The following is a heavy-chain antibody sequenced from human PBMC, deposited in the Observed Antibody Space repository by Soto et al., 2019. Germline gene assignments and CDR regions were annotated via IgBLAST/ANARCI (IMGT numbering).Heavy chain of an antibody. J-gene: IGHJ6*02. Sequence: GASVKVSCKASGGTFSSYTISWVRQAPGQGLEWMGRIIPILGIANYAQKFQGRVTITRDTSASTAYMELSSLRSEDTAVYYCARESSIFGTGYYYYGMDVWGQGTTVTVSS. CDR1: GGTFSSYT. V-gene: IGHV1-69*04. CDR2: IIPILGIA. D-gene: IGHD3-3*01. CDR3: ARESSIFGTGYYYYGMDV.